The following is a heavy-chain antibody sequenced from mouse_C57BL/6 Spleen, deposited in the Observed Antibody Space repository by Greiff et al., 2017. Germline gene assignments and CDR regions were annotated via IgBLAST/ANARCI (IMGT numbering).Heavy chain of an antibody. CDR2: IYPRSGNT. Sequence: VQVVESGAELARPGASVKLSCKASGYTFTSYGISWVKQRTGQGLEWIGEIYPRSGNTYYNEKFKGKATLTADKSSSTAYMELRSLTSEDSAVYFCARSHYGSSYYFDYWGQGTTLTVSA. CDR1: GYTFTSYG. CDR3: ARSHYGSSYYFDY. V-gene: IGHV1-81*01. D-gene: IGHD1-1*01. J-gene: IGHJ2*01.